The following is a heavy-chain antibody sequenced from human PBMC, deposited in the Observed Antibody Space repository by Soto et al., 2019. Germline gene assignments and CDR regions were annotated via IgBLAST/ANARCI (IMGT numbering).Heavy chain of an antibody. CDR2: MSSSGNNV. CDR1: GFTFSDYY. CDR3: ATSRVFAF. V-gene: IGHV3-11*01. J-gene: IGHJ4*02. Sequence: QVQLVESGGGVVRPGGSLRLSCAASGFTFSDYYMSWIRQSPGKGLEWLALMSSSGNNVFYADSVKGRFTISRDNAKNSLFLQMDSLKAEDTAVYYGATSRVFAFWGMGTLVSVSS.